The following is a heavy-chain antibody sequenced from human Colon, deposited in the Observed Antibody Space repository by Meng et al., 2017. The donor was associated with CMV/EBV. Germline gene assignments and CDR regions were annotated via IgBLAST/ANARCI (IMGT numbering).Heavy chain of an antibody. CDR2: IYFSGST. Sequence: SETLSLTCNVSGNSISSNNYYWSWIRQSPGKGLEWIGNIYFSGSTNHNPSLKSRVTISVDTSKNQFSLKLTSVTAADTAVYYCARSASWGNFDYWGQGTLVTVSS. J-gene: IGHJ4*02. D-gene: IGHD7-27*01. CDR3: ARSASWGNFDY. CDR1: GNSISSNNYY. V-gene: IGHV4-61*01.